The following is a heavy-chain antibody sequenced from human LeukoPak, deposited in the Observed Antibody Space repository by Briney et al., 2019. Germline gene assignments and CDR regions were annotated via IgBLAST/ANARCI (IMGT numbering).Heavy chain of an antibody. V-gene: IGHV4-4*07. J-gene: IGHJ4*02. CDR2: IYTSGST. CDR3: ARDAGSPVPSPVRTSGSYYNEVPNYFDS. Sequence: SETLSLTCTVSGGSISSYYWSWIRQPPGKGLEWIGCIYTSGSTNYNPSLKSRVTISVDTSKNQFSLKLSSVTAADTAVYYSARDAGSPVPSPVRTSGSYYNEVPNYFDSWGQGTLVTVSS. CDR1: GGSISSYY. D-gene: IGHD3-10*01.